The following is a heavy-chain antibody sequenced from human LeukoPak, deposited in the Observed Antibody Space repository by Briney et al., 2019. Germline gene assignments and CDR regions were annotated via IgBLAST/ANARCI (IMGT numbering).Heavy chain of an antibody. CDR1: GGSISSGSYY. CDR2: IYTSGST. D-gene: IGHD6-19*01. V-gene: IGHV4-61*02. Sequence: ASETLSLTCTVSGGSISSGSYYWSWIRQPAGKGLEWIGRIYTSGSTNYNPSLKSRVTISVDTSKNQFSLKLSSVTAADTAVYYCARDKGSGWYRGWFDPWGQGTLVTVSS. J-gene: IGHJ5*02. CDR3: ARDKGSGWYRGWFDP.